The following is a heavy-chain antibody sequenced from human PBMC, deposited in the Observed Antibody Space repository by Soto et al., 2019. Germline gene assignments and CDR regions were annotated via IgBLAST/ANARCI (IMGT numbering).Heavy chain of an antibody. CDR3: AFGYISVLPPDNGFDP. D-gene: IGHD1-1*01. V-gene: IGHV1-69*05. Sequence: QVQLVQSGAEVKKPGSSVKVSCKASGGTFSSYAISWVRQAPGRGLEWMGGIIPIFGTANYAQKFQGRVTITXXEXTXXAYMELSSLRSEDTAVYYCAFGYISVLPPDNGFDPWGQGTLVTVSS. CDR1: GGTFSSYA. J-gene: IGHJ5*02. CDR2: IIPIFGTA.